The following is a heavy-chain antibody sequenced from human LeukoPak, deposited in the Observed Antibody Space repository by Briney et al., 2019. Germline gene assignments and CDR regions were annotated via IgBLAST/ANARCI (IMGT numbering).Heavy chain of an antibody. V-gene: IGHV1-2*06. J-gene: IGHJ4*02. D-gene: IGHD6-13*01. Sequence: ASVKVSCKASGYIFTGYYIHWVRQAPGQGLEWMGRINPDSGDTIFAQRFRGRVTMSRDTSITTAYMEVSRLRPDDTAVYFCARDQGRLSTSWYTGYWGQGTQVTVSS. CDR2: INPDSGDT. CDR1: GYIFTGYY. CDR3: ARDQGRLSTSWYTGY.